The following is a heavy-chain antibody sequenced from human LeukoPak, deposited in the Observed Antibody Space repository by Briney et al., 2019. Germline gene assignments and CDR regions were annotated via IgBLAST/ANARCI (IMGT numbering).Heavy chain of an antibody. CDR1: GITFSSYS. D-gene: IGHD4-17*01. J-gene: IGHJ3*02. CDR2: ISSSSSTI. CDR3: ARGWYGESPDDAFDI. V-gene: IGHV3-48*04. Sequence: RPGGSLRLSCAASGITFSSYSMDWVRQAPGKGLEWVSYISSSSSTIYYAASVKGRFTISRDNAKNSLYLQMNSLRAEDTAVYYCARGWYGESPDDAFDIWGQGTMVTVSS.